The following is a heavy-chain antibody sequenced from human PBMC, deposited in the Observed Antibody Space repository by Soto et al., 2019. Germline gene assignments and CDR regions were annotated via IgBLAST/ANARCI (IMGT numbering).Heavy chain of an antibody. Sequence: SETLCLTCTVSGGSMSRCGYYWCWIRQHPGKGLEWIGYIYYSGSTYYNPSLKSRVTISVDTSKNQFSLKLSSVTAADTAVYYCARDRTTRIFSTPPLPSSFDPRGQ. CDR1: GGSMSRCGYY. V-gene: IGHV4-31*03. CDR3: ARDRTTRIFSTPPLPSSFDP. CDR2: IYYSGST. J-gene: IGHJ5*02. D-gene: IGHD3-3*01.